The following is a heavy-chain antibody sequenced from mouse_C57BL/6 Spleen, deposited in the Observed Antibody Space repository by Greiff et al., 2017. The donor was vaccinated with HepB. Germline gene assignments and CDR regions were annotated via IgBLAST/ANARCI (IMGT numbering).Heavy chain of an antibody. V-gene: IGHV1-15*01. CDR1: GYTFTDYE. D-gene: IGHD1-1*01. CDR3: TSTTVDLYFDV. Sequence: QVQLQQSGAELVRPGASVTLSCKASGYTFTDYEMHWVKQTPVHGLEWIGAIDPETGGTAYNQKFKGKAILTADKSSSTAYMELRSLTSEDSAVYYCTSTTVDLYFDVWGTGTTVTVSS. J-gene: IGHJ1*03. CDR2: IDPETGGT.